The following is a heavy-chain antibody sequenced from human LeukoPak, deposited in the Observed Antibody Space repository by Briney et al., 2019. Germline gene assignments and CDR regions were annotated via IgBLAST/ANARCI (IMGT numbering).Heavy chain of an antibody. CDR1: GFTFSGSA. D-gene: IGHD3-10*01. V-gene: IGHV3-73*01. CDR3: TGNYYGSGSYADFDY. J-gene: IGHJ4*02. CDR2: IRSTANGYAT. Sequence: PGGSLRLSCAASGFTFSGSALHWVRQASGKGLEWVGRIRSTANGYATAYAASGKGRFTISRDDSKNTAYLQMDSLKTEDTAVYYCTGNYYGSGSYADFDYWGQGTLVTVSS.